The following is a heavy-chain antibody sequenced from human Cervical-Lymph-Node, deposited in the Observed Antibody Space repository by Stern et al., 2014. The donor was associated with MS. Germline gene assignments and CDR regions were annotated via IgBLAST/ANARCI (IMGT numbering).Heavy chain of an antibody. CDR2: INPNTGGA. V-gene: IGHV1-2*02. D-gene: IGHD6-13*01. CDR1: GFTFTDYY. J-gene: IGHJ4*02. Sequence: QVQLVQSGTEVKKPGASVRVSCEASGFTFTDYYFHWVRQAPGQGLEWMGWINPNTGGANYAQKFQGRVTVTSDTSISTTYMQLSGLRSDDTAVYFCARGGSWFRPDDYWGQGTLVAVSS. CDR3: ARGGSWFRPDDY.